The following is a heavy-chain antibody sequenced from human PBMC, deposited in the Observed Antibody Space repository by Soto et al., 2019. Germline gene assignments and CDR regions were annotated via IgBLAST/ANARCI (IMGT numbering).Heavy chain of an antibody. J-gene: IGHJ5*02. CDR2: IIPIFGTA. CDR1: GGTFTSYA. CDR3: AGDPLAGTSGAPSRGWFDP. V-gene: IGHV1-69*06. Sequence: SVKVSCKASGGTFTSYAISWVRQAPGQGLEWMGGIIPIFGTANYAPKFQGRVTITADKTTSTAYMELSSLISEDTAVYYCAGDPLAGTSGAPSRGWFDPWGQGTLVTVSS. D-gene: IGHD1-1*01.